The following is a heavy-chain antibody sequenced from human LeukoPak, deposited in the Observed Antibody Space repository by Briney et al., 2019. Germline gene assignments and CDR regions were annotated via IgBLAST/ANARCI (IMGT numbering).Heavy chain of an antibody. CDR1: GGTFSSYA. CDR3: ATQIDYSSSWYYFDY. J-gene: IGHJ4*02. CDR2: IIPIFGTA. D-gene: IGHD6-13*01. V-gene: IGHV1-69*06. Sequence: SVKVSCKASGGTFSSYAISWVRQAPGQGLEWMGGIIPIFGTANYAQKFQGRVTMTEDTSTDTAYMELSGLRSEDTAVYYCATQIDYSSSWYYFDYWGQGTLVTVSS.